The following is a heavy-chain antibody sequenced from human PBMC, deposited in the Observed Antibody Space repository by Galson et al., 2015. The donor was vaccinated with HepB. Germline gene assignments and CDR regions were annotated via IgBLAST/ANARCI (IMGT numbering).Heavy chain of an antibody. V-gene: IGHV3-30-3*01. J-gene: IGHJ6*02. CDR3: ARRIGGYYGMDV. D-gene: IGHD3-10*01. CDR1: GFTFSSYA. CDR2: ISYDGSNK. Sequence: SLRLSCAASGFTFSSYAMHWVRQAPGKGLEWVAVISYDGSNKYYADSVKGRFTISRDNSKNTLYLQMNSLRAEDTAVYYCARRIGGYYGMDVRGQGTTVTVSS.